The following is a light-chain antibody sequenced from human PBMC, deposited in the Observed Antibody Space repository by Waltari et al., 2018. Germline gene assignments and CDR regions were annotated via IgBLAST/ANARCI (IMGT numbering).Light chain of an antibody. Sequence: QVVVTQEPSLTVSPGGTVTLTCGSSTGAVTSGQFPYWFLQKPGQAPRTLVYDTSTKHTWQPARFSGSRLGGKAALTLSGAQPEDEAEYYCSVSYSGHVIFGGGTKLTVL. CDR2: DTS. CDR3: SVSYSGHVI. J-gene: IGLJ2*01. V-gene: IGLV7-46*01. CDR1: TGAVTSGQF.